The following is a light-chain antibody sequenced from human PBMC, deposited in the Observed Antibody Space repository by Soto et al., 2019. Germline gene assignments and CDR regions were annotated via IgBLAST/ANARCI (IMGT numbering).Light chain of an antibody. CDR2: IAS. V-gene: IGKV1-16*01. CDR1: QSISTN. CDR3: QQYNSYST. Sequence: DIQMTQSPSSLSASLVYRFTITCRASQSISTNLIWYQQKPGEAPKPLIYIASSLYSGVPSRFSGSGSGTDFTLTISSLQPDDFATYYCQQYNSYSTFGQGTKVDIK. J-gene: IGKJ1*01.